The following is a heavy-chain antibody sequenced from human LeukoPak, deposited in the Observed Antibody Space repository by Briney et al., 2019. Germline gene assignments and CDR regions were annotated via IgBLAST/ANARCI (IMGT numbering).Heavy chain of an antibody. CDR1: GFTFSSYE. CDR2: ISSSGYRI. CDR3: ARAPGVNYYYYMDV. V-gene: IGHV3-48*03. Sequence: GGSLRLSCAASGFTFSSYEMNWVRQAPGKGLEWVSYISSSGYRIYYTDSVKGRFTISRDNAKNSLFLQMNSLRAEDTALYYCARAPGVNYYYYMDVWGKGTTVTVSS. D-gene: IGHD2-8*01. J-gene: IGHJ6*03.